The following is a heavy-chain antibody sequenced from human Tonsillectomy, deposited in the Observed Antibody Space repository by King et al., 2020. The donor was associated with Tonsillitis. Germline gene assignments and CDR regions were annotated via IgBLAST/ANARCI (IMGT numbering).Heavy chain of an antibody. CDR1: GFTFSSYG. D-gene: IGHD3-10*01. CDR2: ISYDGTNK. J-gene: IGHJ6*02. V-gene: IGHV3-30*18. Sequence: VQLVESGGGVVQPGRSLRLSCAASGFTFSSYGMHWVRQAPGKGLEWVAVISYDGTNKYYADSVKGRFTISRDNSKNTLYLQMNSLRPGDTAVYYCAKVHDYGSGSYFNYYYGMDVWGQGTTVTVSS. CDR3: AKVHDYGSGSYFNYYYGMDV.